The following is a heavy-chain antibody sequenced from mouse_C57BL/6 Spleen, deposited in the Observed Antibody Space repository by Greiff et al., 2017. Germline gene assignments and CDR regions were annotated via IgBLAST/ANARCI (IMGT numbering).Heavy chain of an antibody. J-gene: IGHJ4*01. Sequence: VQLQQPGAELVKPGASVKLSCKASGYTFTSYWMHWVKQRPGRGLEWIGRIDPNSGGTKYNEKFKCKATLTVDKPSSTAYMQLSSLTSEDSTVYYCARSSNYDYAMDYWGQGTSVTVSS. CDR1: GYTFTSYW. D-gene: IGHD2-5*01. CDR2: IDPNSGGT. V-gene: IGHV1-72*01. CDR3: ARSSNYDYAMDY.